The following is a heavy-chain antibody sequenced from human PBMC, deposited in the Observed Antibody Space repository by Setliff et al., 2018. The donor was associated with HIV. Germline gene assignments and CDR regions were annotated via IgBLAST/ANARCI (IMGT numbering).Heavy chain of an antibody. CDR1: AYSFSKYG. CDR3: ARVKTGDPLYFDH. D-gene: IGHD7-27*01. CDR2: ISGFNGNT. V-gene: IGHV1-18*03. J-gene: IGHJ4*02. Sequence: ASVKVSCKASAYSFSKYGISWVRQAPGQGLEWMGWISGFNGNTKYGQNFQGRVTITSDTSASTAYLELSSLKSEDMAVYYCARVKTGDPLYFDHWGQGTLVTVSS.